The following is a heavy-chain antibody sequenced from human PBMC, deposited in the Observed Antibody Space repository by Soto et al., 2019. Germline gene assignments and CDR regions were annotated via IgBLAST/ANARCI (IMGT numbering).Heavy chain of an antibody. CDR1: GFTFSNYG. CDR2: MSYDGSNK. D-gene: IGHD1-26*01. CDR3: AKDALRATYYFFYFDY. J-gene: IGHJ4*02. V-gene: IGHV3-30*18. Sequence: GGSLRLSCAASGFTFSNYGMHWVRQAPGKGLEWVAVMSYDGSNKYYVDSVRGRFTISRDNSKNTLYLQMNSLRAEDTAVYYCAKDALRATYYFFYFDYWGQGTQVTVSS.